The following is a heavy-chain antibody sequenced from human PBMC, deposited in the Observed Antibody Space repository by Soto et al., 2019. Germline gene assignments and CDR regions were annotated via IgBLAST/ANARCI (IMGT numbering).Heavy chain of an antibody. Sequence: QLQLQESGPGLVKSSETLSLTCIVSGGSITNYNYYWGWIRQPPGKGLEWMGSMHYSGSTYDNPSLNSLVSISVDTAKTHFSLRLSSVTAADTAVYYCARQVYYESSEVDWFDAWGQGTQVTVSS. V-gene: IGHV4-39*01. CDR3: ARQVYYESSEVDWFDA. J-gene: IGHJ5*02. CDR2: MHYSGST. D-gene: IGHD3-22*01. CDR1: GGSITNYNYY.